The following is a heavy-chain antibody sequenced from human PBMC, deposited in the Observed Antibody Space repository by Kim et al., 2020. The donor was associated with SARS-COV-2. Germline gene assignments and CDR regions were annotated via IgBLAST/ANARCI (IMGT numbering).Heavy chain of an antibody. CDR3: ARLSTGYGVFDY. CDR2: T. V-gene: IGHV4-39*01. D-gene: IGHD5-18*01. Sequence: TYYNLSLKSRVTISVDTSKNQFSLKLSSVTAADTAVYYCARLSTGYGVFDYWGQGTLVTVSS. J-gene: IGHJ4*02.